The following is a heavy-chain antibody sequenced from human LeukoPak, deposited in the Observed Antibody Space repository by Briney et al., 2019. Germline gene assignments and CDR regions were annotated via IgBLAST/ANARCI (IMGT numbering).Heavy chain of an antibody. Sequence: GGSLRLSCAASGFTFCPYWMSWVRQAPGKGLEWVANIKQDGSEKYYVDSVKGRFTISRDNAKNSLYLQMNSLRAEDTAMYYCARGLRCSGGSCYLNFDYWGQGTLVTVSS. D-gene: IGHD2-15*01. CDR1: GFTFCPYW. J-gene: IGHJ4*02. CDR3: ARGLRCSGGSCYLNFDY. CDR2: IKQDGSEK. V-gene: IGHV3-7*01.